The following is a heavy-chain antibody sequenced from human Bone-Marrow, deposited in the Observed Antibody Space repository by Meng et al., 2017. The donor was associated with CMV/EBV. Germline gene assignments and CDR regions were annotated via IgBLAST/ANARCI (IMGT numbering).Heavy chain of an antibody. CDR1: GFTVSSNY. V-gene: IGHV3-53*01. CDR3: AIYYDSSGLKVDAFDI. Sequence: GGSLRLSCAASGFTVSSNYMSWVRQAPGKGLEWVSVIYSGGSTYYADSVKGRFTISRDNSKNTLYLQMNSLRAKDTAVYYCAIYYDSSGLKVDAFDIWGQGTMVTVSS. J-gene: IGHJ3*02. CDR2: IYSGGST. D-gene: IGHD3-22*01.